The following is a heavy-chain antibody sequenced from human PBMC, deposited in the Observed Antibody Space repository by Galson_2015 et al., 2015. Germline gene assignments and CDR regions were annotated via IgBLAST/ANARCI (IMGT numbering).Heavy chain of an antibody. J-gene: IGHJ4*02. D-gene: IGHD6-13*01. CDR3: ARAEQQLTYRNAFDY. CDR1: GDSVSSNSAA. Sequence: CAISGDSVSSNSAAWNWIRQSPSRGLEWLGRTYYRSKWYNDYAVSVKSRITINPDTSKNQFSLQLNSVTPEDTAVYYCARAEQQLTYRNAFDYCGQGTLVTVSS. V-gene: IGHV6-1*01. CDR2: TYYRSKWYN.